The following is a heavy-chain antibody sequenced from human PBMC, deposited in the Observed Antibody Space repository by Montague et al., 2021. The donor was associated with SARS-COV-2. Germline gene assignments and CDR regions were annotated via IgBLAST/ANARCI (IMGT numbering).Heavy chain of an antibody. J-gene: IGHJ6*02. Sequence: SETLSLTCTVSGGSVSGTSYYWAWIRQPPGKGLEWIVNIHHSGTTFYNLSLKSRVTISVDTSKNEVSLKLNSVTAADAAAYYCARYYERSLDVWGQGTTVTVSS. CDR2: IHHSGTT. CDR3: ARYYERSLDV. D-gene: IGHD3-16*01. V-gene: IGHV4-39*01. CDR1: GGSVSGTSYY.